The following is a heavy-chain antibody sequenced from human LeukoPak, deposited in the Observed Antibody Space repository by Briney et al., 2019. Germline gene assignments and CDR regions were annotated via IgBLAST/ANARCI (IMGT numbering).Heavy chain of an antibody. V-gene: IGHV5-51*01. D-gene: IGHD6-19*01. J-gene: IGHJ4*02. CDR1: GYRFTSYW. CDR2: IYPGDSDI. Sequence: GESLKIPCKGSGYRFTSYWIGWVRQMPGKGLEWMGIIYPGDSDIRYSPSFLGQVTISADRSISTAYLQWSSLKASDTAIYYCARGGEGSGWPFDYWGQGTLVTVSA. CDR3: ARGGEGSGWPFDY.